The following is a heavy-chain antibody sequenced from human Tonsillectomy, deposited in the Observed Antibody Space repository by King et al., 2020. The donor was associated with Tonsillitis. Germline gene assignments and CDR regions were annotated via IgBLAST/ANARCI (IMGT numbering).Heavy chain of an antibody. V-gene: IGHV4-4*07. J-gene: IGHJ4*02. CDR2: SYTCWGT. CDR3: AREFQSSRPLDY. Sequence: QLQESGPGLVKPSETLSLTCTVSCGSISSYYRRWIRQPSRNGLEWIGRSYTCWGTNYNLSLKSRVTMSVDTSKNQFSLKLSSVTAADTAVYYCAREFQSSRPLDYWGQGTLVTVSS. D-gene: IGHD6-13*01. CDR1: CGSISSYY.